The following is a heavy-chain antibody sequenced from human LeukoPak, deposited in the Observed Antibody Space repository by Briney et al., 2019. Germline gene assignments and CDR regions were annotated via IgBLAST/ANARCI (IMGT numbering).Heavy chain of an antibody. V-gene: IGHV3-30*02. D-gene: IGHD2-21*01. CDR3: AKDPAYCGGDCYGIGYFDY. Sequence: GGSLRLSCAASGFTFSSYGMHWVRQAPGKGLEWVAFIRYDGSNKYYADSVKGRFTISRDNSKNPLYLQMNSLRAKDTAVHYCAKDPAYCGGDCYGIGYFDYWSQGTLVTVSS. CDR1: GFTFSSYG. CDR2: IRYDGSNK. J-gene: IGHJ4*02.